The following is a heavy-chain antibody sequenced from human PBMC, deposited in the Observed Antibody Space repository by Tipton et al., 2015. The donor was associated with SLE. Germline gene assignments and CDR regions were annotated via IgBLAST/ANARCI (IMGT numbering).Heavy chain of an antibody. CDR1: GFTFSHFA. CDR2: IWYDRSKK. Sequence: AVWGFTFSHFAMSWVRQAPGKGLEWVAVIWYDRSKKYYADSVKGRFTISRDNSKNTLYLQKIGLRVEDTAVYYCARERGGIFDHWGQGTPVIVSS. D-gene: IGHD6-13*01. V-gene: IGHV3-33*08. J-gene: IGHJ4*02. CDR3: ARERGGIFDH.